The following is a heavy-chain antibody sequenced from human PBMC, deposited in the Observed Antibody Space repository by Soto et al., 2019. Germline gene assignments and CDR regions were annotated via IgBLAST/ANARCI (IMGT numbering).Heavy chain of an antibody. CDR3: AKGDTPVATPYFGY. J-gene: IGHJ4*02. CDR1: GFTFTNNT. Sequence: QVQLVESGGGVVQPGTSLRLSCVASGFTFTNNTMHWARQAPGKGLEWVGVISYDGRRKYYADAVRGRFTISRDNPKNTLYLQMSSLRVDDTAVYYCAKGDTPVATPYFGYWGQGTLVTVST. V-gene: IGHV3-30*04. D-gene: IGHD5-18*01. CDR2: ISYDGRRK.